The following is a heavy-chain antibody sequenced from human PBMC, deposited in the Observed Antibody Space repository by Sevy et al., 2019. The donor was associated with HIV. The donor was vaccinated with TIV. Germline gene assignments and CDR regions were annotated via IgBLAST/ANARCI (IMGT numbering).Heavy chain of an antibody. D-gene: IGHD3-3*02. J-gene: IGHJ6*02. Sequence: SETLSLTCTVSGGSISSDSFLWGWIRQPPGEGLSWIGSISYSGSTYYDPSLKSRITVDVDTSKKQFSLELRSVTAADTAMYYCARHLHFYGIDVWGPGTTVTVS. V-gene: IGHV4-39*01. CDR1: GGSISSDSFL. CDR2: ISYSGST. CDR3: ARHLHFYGIDV.